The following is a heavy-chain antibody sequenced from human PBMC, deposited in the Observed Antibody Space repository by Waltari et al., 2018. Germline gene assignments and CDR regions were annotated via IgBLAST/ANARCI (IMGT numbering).Heavy chain of an antibody. V-gene: IGHV1-18*01. D-gene: IGHD2-15*01. Sequence: QVQLVQSGAEVKKPGASVKVSCKAYGYTFTSYGIRWVRQAPVQGLEWMGWISAYNGNTNYEQKLQGRVTMTTDTSTSTAYMELRSLRSDDTAVYYCARVITPSRWDYYYYGMDVWGQGTTVTVSS. CDR3: ARVITPSRWDYYYYGMDV. CDR2: ISAYNGNT. CDR1: GYTFTSYG. J-gene: IGHJ6*02.